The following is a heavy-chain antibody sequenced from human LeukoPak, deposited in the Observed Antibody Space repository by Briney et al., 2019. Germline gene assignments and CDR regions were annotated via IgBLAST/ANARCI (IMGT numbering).Heavy chain of an antibody. CDR3: AKDNGIVAPSIPLDY. D-gene: IGHD5-12*01. CDR1: GFTFSSYA. V-gene: IGHV3-23*01. CDR2: ISGSGGST. Sequence: GGSLRLSCAASGFTFSSYAMSWVRQAPGKGLEWVSGISGSGGSTYYADSVKGRFTISRDNSKNTLYLQMYSLGAEDTAVYYCAKDNGIVAPSIPLDYWGQETLVTVSS. J-gene: IGHJ4*02.